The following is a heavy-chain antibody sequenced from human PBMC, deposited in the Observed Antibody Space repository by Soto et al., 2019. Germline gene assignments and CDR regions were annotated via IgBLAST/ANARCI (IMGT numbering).Heavy chain of an antibody. CDR3: ARDRSPGSIVVVISYFDY. Sequence: GGSLRLSCAASGFTFSSYAMHWVRQAPGKGLEWVAVISYDGSNKYYADSVKGRFTISRDNSKNTLYLQMNSLRAEDTAVYYCARDRSPGSIVVVISYFDYWGQGTLVTVSS. J-gene: IGHJ4*02. CDR2: ISYDGSNK. D-gene: IGHD3-22*01. CDR1: GFTFSSYA. V-gene: IGHV3-30-3*01.